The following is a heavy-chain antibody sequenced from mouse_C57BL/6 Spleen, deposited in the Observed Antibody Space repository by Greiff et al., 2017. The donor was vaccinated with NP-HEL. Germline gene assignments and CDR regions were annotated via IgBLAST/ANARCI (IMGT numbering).Heavy chain of an antibody. Sequence: VQLQQSGAELVKPGASVKLSCKASGYTFTSYWMQWVKQRPGQGLEWIGEIDPSDSYTNYNPKFKGKATLTVDTSSSTAYMQLSSLTSEDSAVYYCASVTTVGRDYWGQGTTLTVSS. CDR2: IDPSDSYT. V-gene: IGHV1-50*01. D-gene: IGHD1-1*01. CDR1: GYTFTSYW. J-gene: IGHJ2*01. CDR3: ASVTTVGRDY.